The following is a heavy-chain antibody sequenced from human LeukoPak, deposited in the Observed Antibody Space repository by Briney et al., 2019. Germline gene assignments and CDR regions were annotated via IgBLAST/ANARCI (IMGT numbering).Heavy chain of an antibody. V-gene: IGHV4-59*08. D-gene: IGHD6-19*01. CDR2: IYYSGST. CDR1: GGSISSYY. CDR3: ARVGYSSGWYPFDY. J-gene: IGHJ4*02. Sequence: SETLSLTCTVSGGSISSYYWSWIRQPPGKGLEWIGYIYYSGSTSYNPSLKSRVTISVDTSKNQFSLKLSSVTAADTAVYYCARVGYSSGWYPFDYWGQGTLVTVSS.